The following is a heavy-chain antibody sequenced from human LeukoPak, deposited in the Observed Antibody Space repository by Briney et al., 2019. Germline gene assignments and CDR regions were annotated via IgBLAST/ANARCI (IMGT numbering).Heavy chain of an antibody. J-gene: IGHJ4*02. Sequence: SVKVSCKASGYTFTSYGISWVRQAPGQGLEWMGGIIPIFGTANYAQKFQGRVTITADESTSTAYMELSSLRSEDTAVYYCARPGWYYDILTGYSPLSLWGQGTLVTVSS. CDR2: IIPIFGTA. V-gene: IGHV1-69*13. D-gene: IGHD3-9*01. CDR1: GYTFTSYG. CDR3: ARPGWYYDILTGYSPLSL.